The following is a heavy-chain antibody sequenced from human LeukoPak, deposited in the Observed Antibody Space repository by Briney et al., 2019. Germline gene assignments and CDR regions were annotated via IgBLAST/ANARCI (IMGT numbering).Heavy chain of an antibody. CDR3: ARMEGPGVILDSPFDY. D-gene: IGHD3-10*01. CDR1: GGTFSSYA. J-gene: IGHJ4*02. Sequence: SVKVSCKASGGTFSSYAISWVRQAPGQGLEWMGRIIPILGIANYAQKFQGRVTITADESTSTAYMELSSLRSEDTAVYYCARMEGPGVILDSPFDYWGQGTLVTVSS. CDR2: IIPILGIA. V-gene: IGHV1-69*04.